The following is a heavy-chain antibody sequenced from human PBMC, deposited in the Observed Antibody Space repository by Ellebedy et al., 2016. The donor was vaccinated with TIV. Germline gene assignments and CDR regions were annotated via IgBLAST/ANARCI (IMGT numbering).Heavy chain of an antibody. J-gene: IGHJ3*02. CDR1: GYSFTSYW. V-gene: IGHV5-10-1*01. D-gene: IGHD3-16*02. Sequence: GESLKISXKGSGYSFTSYWISWVRQMPGKGLEWMGRIDPSDSYTNYSPSFQGHVTISADKSISTAYLQWSSLKASDTAMYYCAMISVWGSYRYTGTFDAFDIWGQGTMVTVSS. CDR2: IDPSDSYT. CDR3: AMISVWGSYRYTGTFDAFDI.